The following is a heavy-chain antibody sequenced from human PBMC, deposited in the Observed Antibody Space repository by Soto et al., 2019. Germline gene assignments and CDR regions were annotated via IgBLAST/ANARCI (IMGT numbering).Heavy chain of an antibody. D-gene: IGHD3-16*01. CDR2: IYYSGNT. J-gene: IGHJ4*02. CDR3: AREGGESSDGLYYFDS. CDR1: GGSTSSDNY. V-gene: IGHV4-30-4*01. Sequence: VQLQESGPGLVKPSQTLSLTCTVSGGSTSSDNYWRWLRQPPGKGLEWIGHIYYSGNTDYNPSLKCRLAISIATSKIQFSLKLRSVTAADTAVYFCAREGGESSDGLYYFDSWGQGSLVTVSS.